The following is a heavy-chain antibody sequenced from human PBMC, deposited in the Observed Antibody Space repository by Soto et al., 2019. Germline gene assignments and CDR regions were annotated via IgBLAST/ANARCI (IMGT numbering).Heavy chain of an antibody. CDR3: AKDMHLKHYYDPVCPWVGVDH. V-gene: IGHV3-23*01. CDR2: ILGSDYST. Sequence: GGSLSLSCTASGFPLSTYCMSWVRQAPGKGLEWVWCILGSDYSTYYADAVRGRFIISRANYKNTLFLYMNSLRAEDAAVYFCAKDMHLKHYYDPVCPWVGVDHGGLGTMGTVSS. CDR1: GFPLSTYC. J-gene: IGHJ4*02. D-gene: IGHD3-22*01.